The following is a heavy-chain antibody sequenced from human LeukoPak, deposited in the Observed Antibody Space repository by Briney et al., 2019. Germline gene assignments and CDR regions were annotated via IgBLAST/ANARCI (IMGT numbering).Heavy chain of an antibody. CDR3: ARGERMVRGGGAGRTDWFDP. J-gene: IGHJ5*02. D-gene: IGHD3-10*01. V-gene: IGHV4-39*01. CDR2: MYYTGNT. Sequence: SETLSLTCTVSGGSISDTRSYWGWIRQPPGKGLEWIGTMYYTGNTYYSPSLKSRVTIAVDTSKNQFSLKLSSVTAADTAVYYCARGERMVRGGGAGRTDWFDPWGQGTLVTVSS. CDR1: GGSISDTRSY.